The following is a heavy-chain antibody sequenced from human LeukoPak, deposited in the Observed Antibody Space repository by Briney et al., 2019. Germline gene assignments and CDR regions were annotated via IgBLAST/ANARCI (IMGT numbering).Heavy chain of an antibody. D-gene: IGHD3-3*01. J-gene: IGHJ4*02. CDR1: GYSFTYYW. CDR2: IYPDDSDT. V-gene: IGHV5-51*01. Sequence: GESLKISCKASGYSFTYYWVAWVRQMPGKGLEWMGIIYPDDSDTRYSPSFQGQVTISADKSINTAYLQWSSLKASDTAMYYCARHKRSLPYDFWGQGTLVTVSS. CDR3: ARHKRSLPYDF.